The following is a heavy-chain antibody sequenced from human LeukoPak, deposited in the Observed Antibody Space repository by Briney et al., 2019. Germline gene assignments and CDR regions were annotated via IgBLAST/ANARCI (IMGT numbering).Heavy chain of an antibody. CDR2: ISAGGVST. D-gene: IGHD3-10*01. Sequence: GGSLRLSCAASGFTFSKAWMSWVRQAPGKGLEWVSAISAGGVSTYSADSVKGRFTISRDNSKNTLYLQMNSLRAEDTAVYYCAKSMVRGVIPYDYWGQGTLVTVSS. CDR1: GFTFSKAW. V-gene: IGHV3-23*01. CDR3: AKSMVRGVIPYDY. J-gene: IGHJ4*02.